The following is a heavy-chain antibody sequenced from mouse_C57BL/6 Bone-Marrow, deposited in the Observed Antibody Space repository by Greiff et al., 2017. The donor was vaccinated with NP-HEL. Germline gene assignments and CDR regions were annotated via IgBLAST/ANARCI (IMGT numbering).Heavy chain of an antibody. CDR2: IYPGSGNT. V-gene: IGHV1-76*01. Sequence: QVQLKESGAELVRPGASVKLSCKASGYTFPDYYINWVKQRPGQGLAWIARIYPGSGNTYYNEKFKGKAKLTAEKSSSTAYMQLSSLTSEDSAVYFCARDYDYDGDYWGQGTTLTVSS. J-gene: IGHJ2*01. CDR1: GYTFPDYY. CDR3: ARDYDYDGDY. D-gene: IGHD2-4*01.